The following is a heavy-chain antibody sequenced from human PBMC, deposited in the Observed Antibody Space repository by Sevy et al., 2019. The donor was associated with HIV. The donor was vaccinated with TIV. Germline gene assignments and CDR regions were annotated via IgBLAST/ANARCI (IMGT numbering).Heavy chain of an antibody. CDR3: AKVTYYYDSRGYPNYYFDY. J-gene: IGHJ4*02. CDR1: GGSITSYY. CDR2: IYNNGNT. Sequence: SENLSLTCTVSGGSITSYYWSWIRQPPGNGLEWIGHIYNNGNTNYNPSLRSRVTISVDRSKNQFSLKLSSVTAADTAAYHCAKVTYYYDSRGYPNYYFDYWGQGTLVTVSS. D-gene: IGHD3-22*01. V-gene: IGHV4-59*13.